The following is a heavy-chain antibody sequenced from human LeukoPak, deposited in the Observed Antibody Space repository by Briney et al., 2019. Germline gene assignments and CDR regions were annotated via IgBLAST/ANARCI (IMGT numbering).Heavy chain of an antibody. CDR3: ATLLQGDSSGYYFDY. Sequence: ASVKVSCKVSGYTLTELSMHWVRRAPGKGLEWMGGFDPEDGETIYAQKFQGRVTMTEDTSTDTAYMELSSLRSEDTAVYYCATLLQGDSSGYYFDYWGQGTLVTVSP. V-gene: IGHV1-24*01. D-gene: IGHD3-22*01. CDR1: GYTLTELS. CDR2: FDPEDGET. J-gene: IGHJ4*01.